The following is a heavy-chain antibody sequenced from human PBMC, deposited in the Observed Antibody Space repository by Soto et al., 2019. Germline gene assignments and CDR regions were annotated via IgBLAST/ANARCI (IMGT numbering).Heavy chain of an antibody. Sequence: QVQLQQWGAGLLKPSETLSLTCAVYGGSFSGYYWSWIRQPPGKGLEWIGEINHSGSTNYNPSLKSRVTISVDTSKNQFSLKLSSVTAADTAVYYCARRLSWSGYQLDVWGQGTTVTVSS. CDR1: GGSFSGYY. CDR3: ARRLSWSGYQLDV. V-gene: IGHV4-34*01. D-gene: IGHD3-3*01. CDR2: INHSGST. J-gene: IGHJ6*02.